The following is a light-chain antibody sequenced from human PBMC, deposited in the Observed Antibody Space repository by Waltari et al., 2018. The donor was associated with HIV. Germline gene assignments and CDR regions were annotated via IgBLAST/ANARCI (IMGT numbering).Light chain of an antibody. CDR2: QDR. CDR1: TLGHNY. V-gene: IGLV3-1*01. J-gene: IGLJ2*01. CDR3: QAWDSSTVI. Sequence: SYDLTHLPSAPVSPGQTANITCSGGTLGHNYASWYQQKPGQSPILVIFQDRKWPSGIPERFSGSSSGNIATLTISGTQAVDEADYFCQAWDSSTVIFGGGTKLTVL.